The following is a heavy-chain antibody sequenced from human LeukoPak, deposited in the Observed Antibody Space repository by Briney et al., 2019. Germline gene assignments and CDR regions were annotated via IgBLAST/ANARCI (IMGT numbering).Heavy chain of an antibody. CDR2: INPTSGYT. V-gene: IGHV3-11*03. CDR1: GFTFSDYY. CDR3: TRQDCSGGSCSYVDY. Sequence: GGSLRLSCAASGFTFSDYYMSWIRQAPGKGLEWLSYINPTSGYTPYADSVRGRFTISRDNAKNSLYLQMNSLKAEDTAVYYCTRQDCSGGSCSYVDYRGQGTLVTVSS. J-gene: IGHJ4*02. D-gene: IGHD2-15*01.